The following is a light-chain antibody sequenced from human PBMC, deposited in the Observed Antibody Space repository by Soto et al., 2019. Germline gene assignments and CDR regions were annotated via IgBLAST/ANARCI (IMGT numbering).Light chain of an antibody. J-gene: IGKJ2*01. CDR3: QQSYRIPYI. CDR2: AAS. V-gene: IGKV1-39*01. CDR1: QSISTY. Sequence: IQLTQSPSSLSASVGDTVTITCRASQSISTYLNWYQHKPGKAPKLVIQAASTLLSGVPPRFSGSGSETDFTLTITSLRPEDFATYYCQQSYRIPYIFGQGTNLEIK.